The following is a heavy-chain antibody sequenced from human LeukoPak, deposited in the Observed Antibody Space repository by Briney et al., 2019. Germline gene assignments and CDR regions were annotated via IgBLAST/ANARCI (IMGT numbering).Heavy chain of an antibody. CDR2: ISAYNGNT. D-gene: IGHD3-10*01. Sequence: ASVKVSCKASVYTLTSYGISWVRQAPGQGLEWMGWISAYNGNTNYAQKLHGRVTMTTDTSTSTANMELRSLRSDDTAVYYCARDTLITMVRGEVCWFDPWGQGTLVTVSS. CDR3: ARDTLITMVRGEVCWFDP. J-gene: IGHJ5*02. CDR1: VYTLTSYG. V-gene: IGHV1-18*01.